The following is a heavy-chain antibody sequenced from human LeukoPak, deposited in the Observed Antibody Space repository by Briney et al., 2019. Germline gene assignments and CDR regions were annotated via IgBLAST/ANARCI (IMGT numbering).Heavy chain of an antibody. J-gene: IGHJ4*02. D-gene: IGHD1-26*01. CDR3: ARVGTKVGADEMDY. V-gene: IGHV1-18*01. CDR2: ISAYNGNT. CDR1: GYTFTSYG. Sequence: GESLKVSCKASGYTFTSYGISWVRQAPGQGLEWMGWISAYNGNTNYAQKLQGRVTMTTDTSTSTAYMELRSLRSDDTAVYYCARVGTKVGADEMDYWGQGTLVTVSS.